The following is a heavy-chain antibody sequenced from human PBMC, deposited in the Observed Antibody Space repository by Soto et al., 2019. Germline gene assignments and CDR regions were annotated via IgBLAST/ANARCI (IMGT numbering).Heavy chain of an antibody. Sequence: SETLSLTCTVSGGSISSYYWSWIRQPPGKGLEWIGYIYYSGSTNYNPSLKSRVTISVDTSKNQFSLKLSSVTAADTAVYYCTRGRGVYYDFWSGYHGWFDPWGQGTLVTVSS. CDR2: IYYSGST. CDR3: TRGRGVYYDFWSGYHGWFDP. J-gene: IGHJ5*02. D-gene: IGHD3-3*01. V-gene: IGHV4-59*01. CDR1: GGSISSYY.